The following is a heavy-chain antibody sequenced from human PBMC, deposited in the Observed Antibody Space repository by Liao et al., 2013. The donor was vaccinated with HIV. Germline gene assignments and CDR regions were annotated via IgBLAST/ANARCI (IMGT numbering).Heavy chain of an antibody. CDR1: GDSITGGSISTYY. Sequence: QVQLQESGPGLVKPSETLSLTCTVSGDSITGGSISTYYWSWIRQPPGKGLEWIGYIYYSGSTNYNPSLKSRVTISVDTSKNQFSLKLSSVTAADTAVYYCARGVTIFGAPDTEDYFDYWGQGTLVTVSS. V-gene: IGHV4-59*08. CDR3: ARGVTIFGAPDTEDYFDY. J-gene: IGHJ4*02. CDR2: IYYSGST. D-gene: IGHD3-3*01.